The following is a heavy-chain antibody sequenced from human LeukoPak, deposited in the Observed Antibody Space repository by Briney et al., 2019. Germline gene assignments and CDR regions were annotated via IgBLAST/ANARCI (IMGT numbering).Heavy chain of an antibody. V-gene: IGHV4-39*07. Sequence: SETLSLTCTVPGGSISSSSYYWGWIRQPPGKGLEWIASIYYSGSTYYNPSLKSRVTISVDTSKNQFSLKPSSVTAAATAVYYCARETSGISSWFDPWGQGTLVTVSS. J-gene: IGHJ5*02. CDR3: ARETSGISSWFDP. D-gene: IGHD5-12*01. CDR2: IYYSGST. CDR1: GGSISSSSYY.